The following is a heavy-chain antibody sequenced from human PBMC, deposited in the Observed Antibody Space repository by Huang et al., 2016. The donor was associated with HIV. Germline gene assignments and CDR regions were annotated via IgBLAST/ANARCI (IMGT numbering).Heavy chain of an antibody. CDR3: ARGRVTSSGVVQSYDY. CDR2: IYTSGST. Sequence: VQLQESGPGLVKPSQTLSLSCNVSGASIASGSYFWNWIRQPAGGGLEWIGHIYTSGSTDYNPALKSRCAWSADTSKNQFSLSLRSVTAADTAVYFCARGRVTSSGVVQSYDYWGQGSLVTVSS. D-gene: IGHD3-3*01. J-gene: IGHJ4*02. V-gene: IGHV4-61*09. CDR1: GASIASGSYF.